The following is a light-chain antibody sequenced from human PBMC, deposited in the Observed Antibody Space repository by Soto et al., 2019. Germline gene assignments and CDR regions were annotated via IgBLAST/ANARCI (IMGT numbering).Light chain of an antibody. J-gene: IGKJ5*01. CDR2: AAS. V-gene: IGKV1-39*01. CDR3: QQLHDYPIT. Sequence: DIQMTQSPSTLSASVEDRVIITCRASQSISNHLTWYQQKPGQAPKLLIYAASSLHSGVPSRFSGSGSGTDFTLTISSLQPEDFATYYCQQLHDYPITFGQGTRLEIK. CDR1: QSISNH.